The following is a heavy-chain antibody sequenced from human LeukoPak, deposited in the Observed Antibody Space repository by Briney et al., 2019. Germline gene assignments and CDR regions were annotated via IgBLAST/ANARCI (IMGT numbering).Heavy chain of an antibody. V-gene: IGHV4-34*01. CDR3: ARGLTTMVRGVINYYYYGMDV. D-gene: IGHD3-10*01. CDR1: GGSFSGYY. Sequence: SGTLSLTCAVYGGSFSGYYWSWIRQPPGKGLEWIGEINHSGSTNYNPSLKSRVTISVDTSKNQFSLKLSSVTAADTAVYYCARGLTTMVRGVINYYYYGMDVWGQGTTVTVSS. CDR2: INHSGST. J-gene: IGHJ6*02.